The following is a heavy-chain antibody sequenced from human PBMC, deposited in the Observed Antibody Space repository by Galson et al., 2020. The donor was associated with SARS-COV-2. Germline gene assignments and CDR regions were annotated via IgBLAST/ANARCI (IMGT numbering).Heavy chain of an antibody. Sequence: SETLSLTCAVYGGSFSGYYWSWIRQPPGKGLEWIGEINHSGSTNYNPSLKSRVTISVDTSKNQFSLKLSSVTAADTAVYYCARVRLSRYYDSSGYAVDPWGQGTLVTVSS. J-gene: IGHJ5*02. CDR3: ARVRLSRYYDSSGYAVDP. CDR1: GGSFSGYY. D-gene: IGHD3-22*01. V-gene: IGHV4-34*01. CDR2: INHSGST.